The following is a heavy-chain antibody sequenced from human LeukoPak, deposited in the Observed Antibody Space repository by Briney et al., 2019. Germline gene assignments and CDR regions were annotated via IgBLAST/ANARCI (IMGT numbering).Heavy chain of an antibody. CDR3: ARMHDYGDYSNWFDP. V-gene: IGHV4-59*01. D-gene: IGHD4-17*01. Sequence: SETLSLTCTVSNDSFSSYYWSWIRQPPGKGLEWIGYIYYSGSTNYNPSLKSRVTISVDTSKNQFSLKLSSVTAADTAVYYCARMHDYGDYSNWFDPWGQGTLVTVSS. CDR2: IYYSGST. J-gene: IGHJ5*02. CDR1: NDSFSSYY.